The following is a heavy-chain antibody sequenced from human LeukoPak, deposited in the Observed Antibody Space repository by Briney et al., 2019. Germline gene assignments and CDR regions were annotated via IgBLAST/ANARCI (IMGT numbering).Heavy chain of an antibody. V-gene: IGHV4-59*01. CDR2: IYYSGST. CDR1: GGSISSYY. CDR3: ARGFGVTPFDY. J-gene: IGHJ4*02. D-gene: IGHD4-23*01. Sequence: SETLSLTCTVSGGSISSYYWSWIRQPPGKGLEWTGYIYYSGSTNYNPSLKSRVTISVDTSKNQFSLKLSSVTAADTAVYYCARGFGVTPFDYWGQGTLVTVSS.